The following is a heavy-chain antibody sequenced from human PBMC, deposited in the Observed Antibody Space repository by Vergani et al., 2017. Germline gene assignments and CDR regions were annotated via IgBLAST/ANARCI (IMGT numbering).Heavy chain of an antibody. CDR1: GGSFNSGSYY. CDR2: IHTNGVI. CDR3: ARGNPYVDFDI. Sequence: QVHLQESGPGLVKPSQTLSLTCTVSGGSFNSGSYYCSWLRQPPGKRLEWIGRIHTNGVIHYNPSLNSRATISVDPSRNQISLKLTSVTATDTAIYFCARGNPYVDFDIWGQGTMITVSS. J-gene: IGHJ3*02. V-gene: IGHV4-61*02. D-gene: IGHD3-16*01.